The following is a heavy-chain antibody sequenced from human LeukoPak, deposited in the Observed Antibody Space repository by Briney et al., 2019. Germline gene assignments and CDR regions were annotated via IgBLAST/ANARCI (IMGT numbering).Heavy chain of an antibody. D-gene: IGHD3-22*01. J-gene: IGHJ4*02. CDR3: ASLGVNYYDSSGYYLDY. Sequence: GGSLRLSCAASGFTFSSYWMHWVRQAPGKGLVWVSRINSDGSSTSYADSVKGRFTISRDNAKNTLYLQMNSLRAEDTAVYYCASLGVNYYDSSGYYLDYWGQGTLVTVSS. V-gene: IGHV3-74*01. CDR2: INSDGSST. CDR1: GFTFSSYW.